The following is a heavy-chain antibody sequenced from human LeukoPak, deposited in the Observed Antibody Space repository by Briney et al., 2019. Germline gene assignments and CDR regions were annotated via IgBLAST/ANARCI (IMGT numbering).Heavy chain of an antibody. CDR2: IIPIFGTA. J-gene: IGHJ4*02. Sequence: EASVKVSCKASGGTFSSYAISWVRQAPGQGLEWMGGIIPIFGTANYAQKFQGRVTITADESTSTAYMELSSLRSEDTAVYYCARARIAAAGAADYWGQGTLVTVSS. D-gene: IGHD6-13*01. CDR3: ARARIAAAGAADY. V-gene: IGHV1-69*13. CDR1: GGTFSSYA.